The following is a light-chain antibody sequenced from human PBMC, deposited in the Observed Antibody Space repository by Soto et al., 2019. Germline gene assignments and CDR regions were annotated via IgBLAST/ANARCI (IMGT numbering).Light chain of an antibody. V-gene: IGKV3-20*01. CDR1: QSVSSN. J-gene: IGKJ5*01. CDR3: QQYGSSVT. Sequence: QSPATLSVYQGERATPSCRASQSVSSNLAWYQQKPGQAPRLLIYGASSRATGIPDRFSGSGSGTDFTLTISRLEPEDFAVYYCQQYGSSVTFGQGTLLEVK. CDR2: GAS.